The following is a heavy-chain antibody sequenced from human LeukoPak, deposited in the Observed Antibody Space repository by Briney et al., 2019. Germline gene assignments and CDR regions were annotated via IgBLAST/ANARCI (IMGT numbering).Heavy chain of an antibody. CDR1: GDSVSSNSAA. D-gene: IGHD2-15*01. Sequence: SQTLSLTCAISGDSVSSNSAAWNWIRQSPSRGLEWLGRTYYRSKWYNDYAVSVKSRITINPDTSKNQFSLQLNSVTPEDTAVYYCAREAESVVVVAAKAEGYYYYYGMDVWGQGTTVTVSS. CDR2: TYYRSKWYN. CDR3: AREAESVVVVAAKAEGYYYYYGMDV. V-gene: IGHV6-1*01. J-gene: IGHJ6*02.